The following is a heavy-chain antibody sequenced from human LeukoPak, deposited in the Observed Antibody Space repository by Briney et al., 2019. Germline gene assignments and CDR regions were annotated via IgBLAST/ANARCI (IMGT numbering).Heavy chain of an antibody. Sequence: PSETLSLTRAVYGGSFSGYYWSWIRQPPGKGLEWIGEINHSGSTNYNPSLKSRVTISVDTSKNQFSLKLSSVTAADTAVYYCARARGVRGTSTGYYYMDVWGKGTTVTVSS. CDR1: GGSFSGYY. CDR3: ARARGVRGTSTGYYYMDV. J-gene: IGHJ6*03. D-gene: IGHD3-10*01. V-gene: IGHV4-34*01. CDR2: INHSGST.